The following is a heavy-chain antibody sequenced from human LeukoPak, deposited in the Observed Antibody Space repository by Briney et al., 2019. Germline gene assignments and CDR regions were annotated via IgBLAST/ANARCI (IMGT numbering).Heavy chain of an antibody. CDR2: IWYDGSNK. J-gene: IGHJ1*01. CDR3: ASADSSGYYPPEYFQH. CDR1: GFTFSSYS. V-gene: IGHV3-33*08. D-gene: IGHD3-22*01. Sequence: GGSLRLSCAASGFTFSSYSMHWVRQAPGKGLEWVAVIWYDGSNKYYADSVKGRFTISRDNSKNTLYLQMNSLRAEDTAVYYCASADSSGYYPPEYFQHWGQGTLVTVSS.